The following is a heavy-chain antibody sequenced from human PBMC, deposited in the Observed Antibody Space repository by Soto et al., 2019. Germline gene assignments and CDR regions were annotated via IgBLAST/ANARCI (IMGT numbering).Heavy chain of an antibody. V-gene: IGHV1-69*06. CDR3: ARGCSGGSCRGDYYYYYGMDV. Sequence: GASVKVSCKASGGTFSSYSISWVLQAPGQGLEWMGGIIPIFGTANYAQKFQGRVTITADKSTSTAYMELSSLRSEDTAVYYCARGCSGGSCRGDYYYYYGMDVWGQGTTVTVSS. J-gene: IGHJ6*02. D-gene: IGHD2-15*01. CDR1: GGTFSSYS. CDR2: IIPIFGTA.